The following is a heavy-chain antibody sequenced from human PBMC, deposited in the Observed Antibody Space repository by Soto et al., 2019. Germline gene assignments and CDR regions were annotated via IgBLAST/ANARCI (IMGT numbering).Heavy chain of an antibody. CDR2: ISYDGSNK. CDR1: GFTFSSYG. V-gene: IGHV3-30*18. CDR3: AKDRRCLVIFDY. J-gene: IGHJ4*02. Sequence: QVQLVESGGGVVQPGRSLRLSCAASGFTFSSYGMHWVRQAPGKGLEWVAVISYDGSNKYYADSVKGRFTISRDNSKNTLYLQMNSLRAEDTAVYYCAKDRRCLVIFDYWGQGTLVTVSS. D-gene: IGHD2-21*01.